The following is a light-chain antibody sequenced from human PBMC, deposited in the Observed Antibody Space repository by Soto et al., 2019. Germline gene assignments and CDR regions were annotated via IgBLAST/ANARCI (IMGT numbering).Light chain of an antibody. CDR1: QSVSRY. V-gene: IGKV3-11*01. J-gene: IGKJ5*01. CDR3: QQRQNWPPIT. Sequence: ETVLTQSPATLSLSPGEKATLSCRASQSVSRYLAWYQQKPGQAPRLLIYDASNRATGVPARFSGSGFGTDFTLTISSLEPEDFAVYYYQQRQNWPPITFGQGTRLEIK. CDR2: DAS.